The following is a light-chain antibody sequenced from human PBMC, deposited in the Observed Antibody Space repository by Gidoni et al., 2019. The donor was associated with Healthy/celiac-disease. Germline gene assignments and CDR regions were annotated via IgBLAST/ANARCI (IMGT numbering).Light chain of an antibody. CDR2: EGS. CDR1: SSDVGSYNL. CDR3: CSYAGSSTFPYV. V-gene: IGLV2-23*03. Sequence: QSALPQPASGSGAPGQSITISCTGTSSDVGSYNLVSCYQQHPGKAPKLMIYEGSKRPSGVSNRFSGSKSGNTASLTISGLQAEDEADYYCCSYAGSSTFPYVFGTGTKVTVL. J-gene: IGLJ1*01.